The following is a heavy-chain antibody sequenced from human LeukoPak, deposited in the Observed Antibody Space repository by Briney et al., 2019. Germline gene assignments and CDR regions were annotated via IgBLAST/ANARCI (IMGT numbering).Heavy chain of an antibody. V-gene: IGHV1-2*02. CDR1: GYTFTGYY. CDR2: INPSSGGT. J-gene: IGHJ3*02. Sequence: ASVKVSCKASGYTFTGYYMHWVRQAPGQGLEWMGWINPSSGGTNYAQKFQGRVTMTRDTSISTAYMELSRLRSDDTAVYYCARAGPGYCSGGSCYPDAFDIWGQGTMVTVSS. D-gene: IGHD2-15*01. CDR3: ARAGPGYCSGGSCYPDAFDI.